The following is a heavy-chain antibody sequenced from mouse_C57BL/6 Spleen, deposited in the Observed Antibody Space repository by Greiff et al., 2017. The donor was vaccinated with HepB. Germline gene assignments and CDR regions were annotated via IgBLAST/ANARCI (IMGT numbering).Heavy chain of an antibody. CDR3: ARDQEYRYYFDY. CDR1: GYSITSGYY. Sequence: EVKLMESGPGLVKPSQSLSLTCSVTGYSITSGYYWNWIRQFPGNKLEWMGYISYDGSNNYNPSLKNRISITRDTSKNQFFLKLNSVTTEDTATYYCARDQEYRYYFDYWGQGTTLTVSS. CDR2: ISYDGSN. D-gene: IGHD5-1*01. V-gene: IGHV3-6*01. J-gene: IGHJ2*01.